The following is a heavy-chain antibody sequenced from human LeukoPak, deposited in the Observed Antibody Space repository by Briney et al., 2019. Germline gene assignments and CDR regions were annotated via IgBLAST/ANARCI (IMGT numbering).Heavy chain of an antibody. V-gene: IGHV1-18*01. J-gene: IGHJ4*02. CDR2: ISGYNGNT. Sequence: ASVKVSCKASGYTFTSYDISWVRQAPGQGLEWMGWISGYNGNTNYAQNFQVRVTMTTDTSTNTAYVELRSLRSDDTAVYYCARSSLQLEPPRYWGQGTLVTVSS. CDR1: GYTFTSYD. D-gene: IGHD1-1*01. CDR3: ARSSLQLEPPRY.